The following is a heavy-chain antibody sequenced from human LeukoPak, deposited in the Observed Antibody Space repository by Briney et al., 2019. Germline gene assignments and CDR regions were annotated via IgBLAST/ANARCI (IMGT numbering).Heavy chain of an antibody. V-gene: IGHV3-48*03. D-gene: IGHD1-26*01. Sequence: GGSLRLSCAASGFTFSNYEMNWVRQAPGKGLEWGSYISSGGSTIYYADSVKGGFTTSRDNAKNSLFLQMNSLGAEDTAVYYCARGRVGTTTPFDYWGQGTLVTVSS. CDR2: ISSGGSTI. CDR3: ARGRVGTTTPFDY. CDR1: GFTFSNYE. J-gene: IGHJ4*02.